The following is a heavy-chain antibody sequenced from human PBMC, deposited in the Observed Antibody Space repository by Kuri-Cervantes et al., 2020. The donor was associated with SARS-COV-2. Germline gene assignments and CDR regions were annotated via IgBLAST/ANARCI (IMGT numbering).Heavy chain of an antibody. V-gene: IGHV3-33*01. Sequence: GESLKTSCAASGFTLSSYGMHWVRQAPGKGLEWVSVIWYDGSNKYYADSVKGRFTISRYNSKNTLYLQMNSLRAEDTAVYYCARIPYSYGSPFDYYGMDVWGQGTTVTVSS. D-gene: IGHD5-18*01. CDR2: IWYDGSNK. CDR3: ARIPYSYGSPFDYYGMDV. CDR1: GFTLSSYG. J-gene: IGHJ6*02.